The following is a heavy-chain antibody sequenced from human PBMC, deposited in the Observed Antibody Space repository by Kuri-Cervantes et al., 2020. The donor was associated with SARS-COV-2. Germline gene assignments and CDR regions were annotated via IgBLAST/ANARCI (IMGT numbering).Heavy chain of an antibody. D-gene: IGHD3-16*01. CDR2: IYYSGST. J-gene: IGHJ4*02. V-gene: IGHV4-61*01. Sequence: SETLSLTCTVSGGSISSSSYYWSWIRQPPGKGLEWIRYIYYSGSTNYNPSLKSRVTISVDTSKNQFSLKLSSVTAADTAVYYCASGAYGQLTRYWGQGTLVTVSS. CDR1: GGSISSSSYY. CDR3: ASGAYGQLTRY.